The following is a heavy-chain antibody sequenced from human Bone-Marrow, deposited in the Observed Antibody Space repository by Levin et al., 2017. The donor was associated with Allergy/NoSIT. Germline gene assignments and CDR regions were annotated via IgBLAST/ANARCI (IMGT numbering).Heavy chain of an antibody. J-gene: IGHJ3*02. CDR1: GYTFTSYY. D-gene: IGHD1-26*01. CDR2: INPSGDST. Sequence: ASVKVSCKTSGYTFTSYYMHWVRQAPGQGLEWMGLINPSGDSTSYAQKFQGRVTMTRDTSTSTVYMELSSLRSEDTAVYYCARGHIVGATMGPFDIWGQGTMVTVSS. V-gene: IGHV1-46*01. CDR3: ARGHIVGATMGPFDI.